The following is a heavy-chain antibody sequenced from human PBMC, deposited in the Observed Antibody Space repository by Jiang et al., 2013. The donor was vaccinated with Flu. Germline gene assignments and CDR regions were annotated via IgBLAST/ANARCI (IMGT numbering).Heavy chain of an antibody. J-gene: IGHJ6*02. CDR3: ARKKDIVVVPAAHDYYGMDV. D-gene: IGHD2-2*01. V-gene: IGHV1-69*01. CDR1: GGTFSSYA. Sequence: KKPGSSVKVSCKASGGTFSSYAISWVRQAPGQGLEWMGGIIPIFGTANYAQKFQGRVTITADESTSTAYMELSSLRSEDTAVYYCARKKDIVVVPAAHDYYGMDVWGQGTTVTVSS. CDR2: IIPIFGTA.